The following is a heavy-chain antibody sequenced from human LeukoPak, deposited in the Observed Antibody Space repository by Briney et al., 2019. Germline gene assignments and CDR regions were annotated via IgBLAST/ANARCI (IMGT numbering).Heavy chain of an antibody. J-gene: IGHJ3*02. Sequence: PGGPLRLSCAASGFTFSSYGMHWVRQAPGKGLGWVAFIRFDGSNKYYADSVKGRFTISRDNAKNSLYLQMNSLRAEDTAVYYCARDGKAVAVAFDIWGQGTMVTVSS. V-gene: IGHV3-30*02. D-gene: IGHD6-19*01. CDR2: IRFDGSNK. CDR3: ARDGKAVAVAFDI. CDR1: GFTFSSYG.